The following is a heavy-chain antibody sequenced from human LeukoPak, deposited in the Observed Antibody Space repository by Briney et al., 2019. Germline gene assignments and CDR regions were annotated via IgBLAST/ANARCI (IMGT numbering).Heavy chain of an antibody. CDR1: GRSISRGGYY. CDR3: ARAPAQYDFWSGYYTEPKYYFDY. D-gene: IGHD3-3*01. CDR2: IYYSGST. Sequence: SQTLSLTCTVSGRSISRGGYYWSWLRHPPGKGLEGSVYIYYSGSTYYNPSLKSRVTISVHTSKNQFSLKLSSVTAADTAVYYCARAPAQYDFWSGYYTEPKYYFDYWGQGTLVTVSS. J-gene: IGHJ4*02. V-gene: IGHV4-31*03.